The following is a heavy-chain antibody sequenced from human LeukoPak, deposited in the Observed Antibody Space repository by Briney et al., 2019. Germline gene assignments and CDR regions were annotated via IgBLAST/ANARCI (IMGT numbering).Heavy chain of an antibody. J-gene: IGHJ6*03. CDR3: AKDGSSSPSQRGYYYMDV. D-gene: IGHD6-13*01. V-gene: IGHV3-23*01. CDR2: ISGSGGST. CDR1: GFTFSSYA. Sequence: PGGSLRLSCAASGFTFSSYAMSWVRQAPGKGLEWVSAISGSGGSTYYADSVKGRFTISRDNSKNTLYLQMNSLRAEDTAVYYCAKDGSSSPSQRGYYYMDVWGKGTTVTISS.